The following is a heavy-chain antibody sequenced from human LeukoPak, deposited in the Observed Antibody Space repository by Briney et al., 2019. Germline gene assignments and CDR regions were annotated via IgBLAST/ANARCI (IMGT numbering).Heavy chain of an antibody. V-gene: IGHV1-2*02. CDR1: GYAFTGYY. J-gene: IGHJ3*02. D-gene: IGHD6-19*01. Sequence: GASVKASCKASGYAFTGYYMHWVRQAPGQGLEWMGWINPNSGGTNYAQKFQGRVTMTRDTSISTAYMELSRLRSDDTAVYYCAREYSSGWLNAFDIWGQGTMVTVSS. CDR3: AREYSSGWLNAFDI. CDR2: INPNSGGT.